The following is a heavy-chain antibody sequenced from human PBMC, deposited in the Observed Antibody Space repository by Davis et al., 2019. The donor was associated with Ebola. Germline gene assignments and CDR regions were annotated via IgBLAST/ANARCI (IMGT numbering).Heavy chain of an antibody. CDR1: GFTFSSYW. CDR3: ARGDYYDSGGYFIDAFDI. CDR2: IKEDGSEK. D-gene: IGHD3-22*01. Sequence: GESLKISCAASGFTFSSYWMSWVRQAPGKGLEWVANIKEDGSEKFYVDSVKGRFTISRDNAKNSLCLQMNSLRAEDTAVYYCARGDYYDSGGYFIDAFDIWGQGTMVTVSS. V-gene: IGHV3-7*03. J-gene: IGHJ3*02.